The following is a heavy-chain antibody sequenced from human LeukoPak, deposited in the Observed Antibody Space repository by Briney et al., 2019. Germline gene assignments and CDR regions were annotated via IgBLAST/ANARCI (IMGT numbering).Heavy chain of an antibody. CDR2: IYHSGST. CDR1: GGSISSGGYS. V-gene: IGHV4-30-2*01. J-gene: IGHJ4*02. D-gene: IGHD6-13*01. Sequence: KSSQTLSLTCAVSGGSISSGGYSWSWIRQPPGKGLEWIGYIYHSGSTYYNPSLKSRVTISVDKSKNQFSLKLSSVTAADTAVYYCARMSPGRYSGKYYFDYWGQGTLVTVSS. CDR3: ARMSPGRYSGKYYFDY.